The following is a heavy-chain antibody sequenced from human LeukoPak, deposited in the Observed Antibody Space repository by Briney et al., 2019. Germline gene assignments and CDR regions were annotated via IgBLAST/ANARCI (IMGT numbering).Heavy chain of an antibody. CDR2: IYHSGST. V-gene: IGHV4-30-2*01. J-gene: IGHJ3*02. Sequence: SQTLSLTCAVSGGSISSGGYSWSWIRQPPGKGLEWIGYIYHSGSTYYNPSLKSRVTISVDRSKNQFSLKLSSVTAADTAVYYCARGGWYDILTGYYIGAFDIWGQGTMVTVSS. CDR1: GGSISSGGYS. D-gene: IGHD3-9*01. CDR3: ARGGWYDILTGYYIGAFDI.